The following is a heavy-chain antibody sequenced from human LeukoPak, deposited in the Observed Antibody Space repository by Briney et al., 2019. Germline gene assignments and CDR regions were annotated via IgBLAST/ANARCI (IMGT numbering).Heavy chain of an antibody. J-gene: IGHJ3*02. CDR1: GGTFSSYA. CDR2: IIPIFGTA. D-gene: IGHD5-12*01. CDR3: AREGQSSGYSGYDFAFDI. Sequence: SVTVSCKASGGTFSSYAISWVRQAPGQGREWMGGIIPIFGTANYAQKFQGRVTITADESTSTAYMELSSLRSEDTAVYYCAREGQSSGYSGYDFAFDIWGQGTMVTVSS. V-gene: IGHV1-69*13.